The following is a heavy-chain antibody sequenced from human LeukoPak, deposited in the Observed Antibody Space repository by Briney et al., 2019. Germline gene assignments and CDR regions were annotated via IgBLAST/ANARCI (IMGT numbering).Heavy chain of an antibody. CDR2: IYYSGST. V-gene: IGHV4-31*03. D-gene: IGHD4-11*01. Sequence: SQTLSLTCTVSGGSISSGGYYWSWIRQHPGKGLEWIGYIYYSGSTYYNPSLKSRVTISVDTSKNQFSLKLSSVTAADTAVYYCARELPFRQYYFDYWGQGTLVTVSS. J-gene: IGHJ4*02. CDR3: ARELPFRQYYFDY. CDR1: GGSISSGGYY.